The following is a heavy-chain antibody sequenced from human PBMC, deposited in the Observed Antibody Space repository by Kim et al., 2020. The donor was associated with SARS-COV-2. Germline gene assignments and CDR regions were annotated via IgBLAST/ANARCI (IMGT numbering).Heavy chain of an antibody. CDR3: ARDVGP. Sequence: GGSLRLSCAASGFTVSNNYMSWVRQAPGKGLEWDSLIFSGGTTHYADPVKGRFTISRDHSKNTLYLQMNSLRAEDTAVYYCARDVGPWGQGTLVTVSS. D-gene: IGHD3-16*01. J-gene: IGHJ1*01. CDR1: GFTVSNNY. CDR2: IFSGGTT. V-gene: IGHV3-66*01.